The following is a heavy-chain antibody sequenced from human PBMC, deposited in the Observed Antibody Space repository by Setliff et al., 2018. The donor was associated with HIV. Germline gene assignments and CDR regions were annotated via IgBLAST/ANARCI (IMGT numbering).Heavy chain of an antibody. D-gene: IGHD3-22*01. V-gene: IGHV4-61*02. J-gene: IGHJ6*02. CDR1: GGSISSSSFY. Sequence: SETLSLTCTVSGGSISSSSFYWTWIRQPPGKGLEWIGRIYTTGSTNYNPSLKSRVTISVDTSKNQFSLKLSSVTAADTAVYYCARQDQYDDSGYYVGFYGMDVWGQGTTVTVSS. CDR2: IYTTGST. CDR3: ARQDQYDDSGYYVGFYGMDV.